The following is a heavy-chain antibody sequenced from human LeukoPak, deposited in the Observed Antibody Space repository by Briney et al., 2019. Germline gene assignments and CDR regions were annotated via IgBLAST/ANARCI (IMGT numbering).Heavy chain of an antibody. D-gene: IGHD1-1*01. CDR3: ARGRGPTNWFDP. CDR2: IGTAGDT. CDR1: GFTFSSYD. V-gene: IGHV3-13*01. Sequence: PGGSLRLSCAASGFTFSSYDMHWVRQATGKGLEWVSAIGTAGDTYYPGSVKGRFTISRENAKNSLYLQMNSLRAGDTAVYYCARGRGPTNWFDPWGQGTLVTVSS. J-gene: IGHJ5*02.